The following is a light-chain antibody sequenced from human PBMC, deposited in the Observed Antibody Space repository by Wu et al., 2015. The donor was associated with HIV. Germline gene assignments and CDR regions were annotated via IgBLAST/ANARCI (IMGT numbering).Light chain of an antibody. CDR3: QYYGTLPT. Sequence: EIVLTQSPATLSLSPGERATLSCRASQSVSSYLAWYQQKRGQAPRLLIYDASNRATGVPARFSGSGSGTDFTLTISGLEPEDFAAYCCQYYGTLPTFGQGTKVEIK. CDR1: QSVSSY. CDR2: DAS. V-gene: IGKV3-11*01. J-gene: IGKJ1*01.